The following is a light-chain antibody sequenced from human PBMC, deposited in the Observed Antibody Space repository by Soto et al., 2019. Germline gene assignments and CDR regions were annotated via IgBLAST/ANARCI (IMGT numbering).Light chain of an antibody. CDR1: SSNVAAKP. Sequence: QSVLTQPPSASGTPGQRVTIYCSGSSSNVAAKPVNWYQVLPETAPKLLIYTNNQRPSGVPDRFSGSKSGTSASLAIIGLQSEDEADYYCATWDDNMDGLVFGGGTKVTVL. J-gene: IGLJ2*01. CDR2: TNN. V-gene: IGLV1-44*01. CDR3: ATWDDNMDGLV.